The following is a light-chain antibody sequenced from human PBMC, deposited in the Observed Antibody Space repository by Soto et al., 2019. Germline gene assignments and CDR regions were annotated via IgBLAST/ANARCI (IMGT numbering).Light chain of an antibody. J-gene: IGKJ1*01. V-gene: IGKV3-15*01. CDR2: GAS. CDR3: QQRSNWPRT. CDR1: QSVSSN. Sequence: ETVMTQSPATLSVSPGEGATLSCRASQSVSSNLVWHQHRPGQAPRLLIYGASTRATDIPARFSGSGSGTEFTLTISSLQSEDYAVYFCQQRSNWPRTFGQGTKVDI.